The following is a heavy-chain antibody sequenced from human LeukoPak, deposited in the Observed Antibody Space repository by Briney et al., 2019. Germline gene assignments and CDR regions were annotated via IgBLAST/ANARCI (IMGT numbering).Heavy chain of an antibody. D-gene: IGHD5-24*01. V-gene: IGHV5-51*01. CDR1: GYSFTNYW. CDR2: IYPGGSET. Sequence: GESLKISFKGLGYSFTNYWNAWVRQRPGKGLEWTGIIYPGGSETRYDPSFQGQVTISADRSTSTAYLQWSSLRASDTAMYYCARASRDGYNQNFDHWGQGTLVTVSS. CDR3: ARASRDGYNQNFDH. J-gene: IGHJ4*02.